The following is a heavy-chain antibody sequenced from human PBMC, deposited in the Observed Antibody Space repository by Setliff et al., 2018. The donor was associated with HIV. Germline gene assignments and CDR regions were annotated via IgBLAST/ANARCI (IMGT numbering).Heavy chain of an antibody. D-gene: IGHD5-18*01. J-gene: IGHJ3*02. CDR3: TRDKGYAFDI. V-gene: IGHV3-49*04. Sequence: GGSLRLSCTASGFTFGDYAMSWVRQAPGKGLEWVGFIRSKAYGGTTEYAASVKGRFSISSDDSKSIAYLQINSLKTEDTAVYYCTRDKGYAFDIWGQGTMVTVSS. CDR1: GFTFGDYA. CDR2: IRSKAYGGTT.